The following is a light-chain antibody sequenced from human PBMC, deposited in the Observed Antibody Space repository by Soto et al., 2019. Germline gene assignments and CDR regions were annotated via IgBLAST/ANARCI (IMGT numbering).Light chain of an antibody. V-gene: IGKV1-9*01. J-gene: IGKJ4*01. CDR3: QHLKSYPLS. CDR1: QGIYTY. Sequence: DIQLTQSPSFLSASVGDRVTITCRASQGIYTYLAWYQQKPGKAPKLLMYAASTLQSGVPSRFSGSGSGTEFTLTISSLQPEDFATYYCQHLKSYPLSFGGGTKVEIK. CDR2: AAS.